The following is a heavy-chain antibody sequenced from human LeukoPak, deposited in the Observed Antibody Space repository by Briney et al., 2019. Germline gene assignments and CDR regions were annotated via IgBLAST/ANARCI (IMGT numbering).Heavy chain of an antibody. Sequence: GSSVKVSCKASGGTFSSYAISWVRQAPGQGLEWMGRIIPILGIANYAQKFQGRVTITADKSTSTAYMELSRLGSDDTAVYYCTRDGSFDYWGQGTLVTVSS. CDR2: IIPILGIA. D-gene: IGHD3-10*01. CDR1: GGTFSSYA. CDR3: TRDGSFDY. V-gene: IGHV1-69*04. J-gene: IGHJ4*02.